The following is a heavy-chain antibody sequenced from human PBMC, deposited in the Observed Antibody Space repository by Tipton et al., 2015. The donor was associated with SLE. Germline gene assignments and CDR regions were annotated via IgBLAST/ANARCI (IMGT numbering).Heavy chain of an antibody. CDR3: ARVDSAWYLEY. Sequence: TLSLTCTVSSGSISSYYWSWIRQPPGKGLEWIGYIYYSGSPNYNPSLKSRVTMSLDTSKNQFSLKLSSVTAADTAVYYCARVDSAWYLEYWGQGTLVTVSS. J-gene: IGHJ4*02. CDR2: IYYSGSP. CDR1: SGSISSYY. D-gene: IGHD6-19*01. V-gene: IGHV4-59*12.